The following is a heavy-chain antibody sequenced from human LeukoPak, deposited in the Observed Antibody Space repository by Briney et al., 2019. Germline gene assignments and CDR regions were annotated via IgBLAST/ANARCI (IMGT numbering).Heavy chain of an antibody. J-gene: IGHJ4*02. Sequence: SETPSLTCTVSGGSLSSYYWSWIRQPPGKGLEWIGYIYYRGRTKYNPSLQSRVTISVDTSRNQFSLRLSSVTAADTAVYYCARGRMYSSGWYSYFFDYWGQGTLVTVSS. CDR3: ARGRMYSSGWYSYFFDY. D-gene: IGHD6-19*01. CDR2: IYYRGRT. CDR1: GGSLSSYY. V-gene: IGHV4-59*08.